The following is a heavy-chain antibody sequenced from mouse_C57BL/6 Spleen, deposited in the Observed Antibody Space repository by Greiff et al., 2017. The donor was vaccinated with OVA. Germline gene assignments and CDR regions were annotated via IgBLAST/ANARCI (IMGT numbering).Heavy chain of an antibody. Sequence: DVHLVESEGGLVQPGSSMKLSCTASGFTFSDYYMAWVRQVPEKGLEWVANINYDGSSTYYLDSLKSRFIISRDNAKNILYLQMSSLKSEDTATYYCARDYDGAMDYWGQGTSVTVSS. D-gene: IGHD2-12*01. CDR3: ARDYDGAMDY. V-gene: IGHV5-16*01. CDR1: GFTFSDYY. J-gene: IGHJ4*01. CDR2: INYDGSST.